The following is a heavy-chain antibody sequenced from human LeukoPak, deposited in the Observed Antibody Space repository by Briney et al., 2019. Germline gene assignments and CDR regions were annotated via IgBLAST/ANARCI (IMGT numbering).Heavy chain of an antibody. CDR3: ARDFAVLYSGYGRFDY. J-gene: IGHJ4*02. D-gene: IGHD5-12*01. V-gene: IGHV1-18*01. CDR1: GYSFTSYG. Sequence: GSSVRVSCRASGYSFTSYGISWARQAPGRGLEWMGWISTDNGNTNYVQNLQGRVSMTRDTFTSTVYMELRSLRSDDTAVYYCARDFAVLYSGYGRFDYWGQGTLVTVSS. CDR2: ISTDNGNT.